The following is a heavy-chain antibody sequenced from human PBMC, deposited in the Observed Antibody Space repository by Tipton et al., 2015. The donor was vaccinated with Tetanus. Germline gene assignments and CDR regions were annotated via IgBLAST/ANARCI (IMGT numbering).Heavy chain of an antibody. CDR1: GASITTYH. Sequence: TLSLTCTMSGASITTYHRSWLRQTPGKDLEWIGYIYQTGTTYYNPSLKGRVTISMDRSNTQFSLRLDSLTAADTAVYYCARAAGFLGLTHDFWGRGTLVSVSS. J-gene: IGHJ4*02. CDR3: ARAAGFLGLTHDF. V-gene: IGHV4-30-4*01. D-gene: IGHD2/OR15-2a*01. CDR2: IYQTGTT.